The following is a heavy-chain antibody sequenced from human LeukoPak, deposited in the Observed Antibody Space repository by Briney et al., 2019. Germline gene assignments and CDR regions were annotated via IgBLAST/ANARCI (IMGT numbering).Heavy chain of an antibody. D-gene: IGHD2-2*01. CDR3: ARGDAAPDDAFDI. CDR2: IKQDGSEK. CDR1: GFTFSSYW. Sequence: GGSLRLSCAASGFTFSSYWMSWVRQAPGKGLEWVANIKQDGSEKYYVDSVKGRFTISRDNAKNSLYLQMNSLRAEDTAVYYCARGDAAPDDAFDIWGQGTMVTVSS. J-gene: IGHJ3*02. V-gene: IGHV3-7*01.